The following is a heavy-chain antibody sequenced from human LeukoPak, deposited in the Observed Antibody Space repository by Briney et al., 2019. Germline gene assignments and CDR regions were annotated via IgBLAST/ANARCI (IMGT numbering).Heavy chain of an antibody. J-gene: IGHJ4*02. V-gene: IGHV3-64D*06. CDR3: VKEVTYYYGSGSYFDY. CDR1: GFAFSSYA. D-gene: IGHD3-10*01. Sequence: GGSLRLSCSASGFAFSSYAMHWVRQAPGEGLEYVSAISSNGGSTYYADSVKGRFTISSDNSKNTLYLQMSSLRAEDTAVYYCVKEVTYYYGSGSYFDYWGQGTLVTVSS. CDR2: ISSNGGST.